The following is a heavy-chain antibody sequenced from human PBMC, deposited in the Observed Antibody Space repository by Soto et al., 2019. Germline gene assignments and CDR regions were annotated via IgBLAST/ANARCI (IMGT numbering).Heavy chain of an antibody. J-gene: IGHJ4*02. V-gene: IGHV4-39*01. CDR2: IYYSGST. CDR3: ALRGYSYQVY. CDR1: GGSISSSSYY. D-gene: IGHD5-18*01. Sequence: SETLSLTCTVSGGSISSSSYYWGWIRQPPGKGLEWIGSIYYSGSTYYNPSLKSRVTISVDTSKNQFSLKLSSVTAADTAVYYCALRGYSYQVYWGQGTLVTVSS.